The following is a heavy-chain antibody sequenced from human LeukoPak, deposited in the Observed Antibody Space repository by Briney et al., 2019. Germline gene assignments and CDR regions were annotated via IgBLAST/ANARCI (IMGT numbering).Heavy chain of an antibody. CDR3: ANSQTYYYGSGSVDY. J-gene: IGHJ4*02. Sequence: GGSLRLSCAASGFPFSTYAMSWVPQAPGKGLEWVLAISGSGGSTYYAYSVKGRFTISRDNSKNTLYLQMNSLRAEDTAVYYCANSQTYYYGSGSVDYWGQGTLVTVSS. CDR2: ISGSGGST. D-gene: IGHD3-10*01. V-gene: IGHV3-23*01. CDR1: GFPFSTYA.